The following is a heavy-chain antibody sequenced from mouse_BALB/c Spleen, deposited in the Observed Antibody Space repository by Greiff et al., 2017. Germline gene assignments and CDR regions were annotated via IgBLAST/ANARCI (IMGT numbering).Heavy chain of an antibody. CDR1: GYTFTSYW. V-gene: IGHV1-5*01. CDR2: IYPGNSDT. D-gene: IGHD1-1*01. Sequence: VQLQQSGTVLARPGASVKMSCKASGYTFTSYWMHWVKQRPGQGLEWIGAIYPGNSDTSYNQKFKGKAKLTAVTSTSTAYMELSSLTNEDSAVYYCTRVTTVVATEGFAYWGQGTLVTVSA. CDR3: TRVTTVVATEGFAY. J-gene: IGHJ3*01.